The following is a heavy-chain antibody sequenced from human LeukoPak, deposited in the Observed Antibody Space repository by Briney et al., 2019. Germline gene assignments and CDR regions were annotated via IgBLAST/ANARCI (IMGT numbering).Heavy chain of an antibody. J-gene: IGHJ4*02. CDR1: GYTFTSYG. CDR3: ARRVRYYGSGSYYLDY. Sequence: ASVKVSCKASGYTFTSYGISWVRQAPGQGLEWMGWISAYNGNTNYAQKLQGRATMTTDTSTSTAYMELRSLRSDDTAVYYCARRVRYYGSGSYYLDYWGQGALVTVSS. V-gene: IGHV1-18*04. CDR2: ISAYNGNT. D-gene: IGHD3-10*01.